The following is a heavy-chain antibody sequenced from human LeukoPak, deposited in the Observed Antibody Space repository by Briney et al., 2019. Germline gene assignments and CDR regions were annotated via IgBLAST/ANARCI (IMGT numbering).Heavy chain of an antibody. J-gene: IGHJ4*02. V-gene: IGHV4-59*01. CDR2: IYCSGST. CDR1: GGSISSYY. Sequence: SETLSLTCTVSGGSISSYYWSWIRQPPGKGLEWIGYIYCSGSTNYNPSLKSRVTISVDTSRNQFSLKLSSVTAADTAVYYCARTVDIVATGPSAIDYWGQGTLVTVSS. D-gene: IGHD5-12*01. CDR3: ARTVDIVATGPSAIDY.